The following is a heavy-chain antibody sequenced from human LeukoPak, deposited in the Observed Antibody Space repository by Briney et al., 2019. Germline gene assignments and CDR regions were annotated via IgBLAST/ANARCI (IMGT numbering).Heavy chain of an antibody. J-gene: IGHJ3*02. V-gene: IGHV3-48*01. Sequence: QAGGSLRLSCAASGFTFSSYSMNWVRQAPGKGLEWVSYISSSSSTIYYADSVKGRFTISRDNAKNSLYLQMNSLRAEDTAVYYCARDYGDYSPDIWGQGTMVTVSS. CDR1: GFTFSSYS. CDR2: ISSSSSTI. CDR3: ARDYGDYSPDI. D-gene: IGHD4-17*01.